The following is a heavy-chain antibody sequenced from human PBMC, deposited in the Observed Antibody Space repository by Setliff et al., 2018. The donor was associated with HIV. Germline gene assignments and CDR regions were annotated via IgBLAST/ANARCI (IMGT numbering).Heavy chain of an antibody. CDR1: GFSLATDGVS. Sequence: SGPTLVNPTETLTLTCAFSGFSLATDGVSLGWIRQPPGEGPEWLALIYWDGDTRYNPSLKGRLTVTKATSNNHVVLTMSHMGPADTATYFCAHVNSFRSVYFDSWGEGMLVTVSS. D-gene: IGHD3-10*01. CDR3: AHVNSFRSVYFDS. J-gene: IGHJ4*01. V-gene: IGHV2-5*02. CDR2: IYWDGDT.